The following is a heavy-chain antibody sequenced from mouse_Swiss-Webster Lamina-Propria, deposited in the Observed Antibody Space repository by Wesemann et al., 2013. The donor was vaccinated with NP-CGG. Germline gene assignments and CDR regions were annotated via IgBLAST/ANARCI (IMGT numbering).Heavy chain of an antibody. J-gene: IGHJ3*01. CDR2: GSYT. V-gene: IGHV5-9-4*01. CDR3: ARERFAWFAY. Sequence: GSYTYYPDTVTGRFTISRDNAKNTLYLEMSSLRSEDTAMYYCARERFAWFAYWGQGTLVTVSA.